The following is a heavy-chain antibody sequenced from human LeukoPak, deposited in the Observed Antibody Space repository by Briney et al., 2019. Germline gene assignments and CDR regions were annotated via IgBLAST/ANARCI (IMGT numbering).Heavy chain of an antibody. CDR1: GGSISTSY. D-gene: IGHD3-22*01. Sequence: SETLSLTCTVSGGSISTSYWSWIRLPAGKGLEWIGRAHTIGRTNYNPSLKSRVTMSVDTSKNQFSLKLSSVTAADTAVYYCAVGTYYYDSSGYSVQHWGQGTLVTVSS. V-gene: IGHV4-4*07. J-gene: IGHJ1*01. CDR3: AVGTYYYDSSGYSVQH. CDR2: AHTIGRT.